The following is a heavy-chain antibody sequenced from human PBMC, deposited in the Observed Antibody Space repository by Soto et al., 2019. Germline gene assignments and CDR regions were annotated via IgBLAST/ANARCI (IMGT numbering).Heavy chain of an antibody. CDR3: AKDRFGIVGPVDY. CDR2: ISGSGGDT. V-gene: IGHV3-23*01. CDR1: GLIFSDYA. D-gene: IGHD1-26*01. J-gene: IGHJ4*02. Sequence: GGSLRLSCAASGLIFSDYAMSWVRQAPGKGLECVACISGSGGDTFYADSVKGRFTISRDNSKNTLFLHMNSLRFDDSAVYFCAKDRFGIVGPVDYWGQGTLVTVSS.